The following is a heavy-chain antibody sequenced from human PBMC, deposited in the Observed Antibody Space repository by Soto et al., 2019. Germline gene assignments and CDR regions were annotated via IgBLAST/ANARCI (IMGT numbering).Heavy chain of an antibody. CDR2: IDPSDSYT. V-gene: IGHV5-10-1*01. CDR1: GYSFTSYW. CDR3: ARHHAFMKDAFDI. Sequence: PGESLKISCKGSGYSFTSYWISWVRQMPGKGLEWMGRIDPSDSYTNYSPSFQGHVTISADKSISTAYLQWSSLKASDTAMYYCARHHAFMKDAFDIWGQGTMVTVSS. D-gene: IGHD3-16*01. J-gene: IGHJ3*02.